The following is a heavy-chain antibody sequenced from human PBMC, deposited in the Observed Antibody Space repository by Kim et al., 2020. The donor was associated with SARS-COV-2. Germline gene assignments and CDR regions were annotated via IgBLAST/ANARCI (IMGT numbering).Heavy chain of an antibody. D-gene: IGHD3-10*01. CDR1: GFTFSRYG. CDR2: IWYDGSNK. J-gene: IGHJ6*02. CDR3: AKDITMVRGVMWQGAFYGMDV. V-gene: IGHV3-33*06. Sequence: GGSLRLSCAASGFTFSRYGMHWVRQAPGKWLEWVAVIWYDGSNKYYVDSVKGRFTISRDNSKNTLYLQMNSLRAEDTAVYYCAKDITMVRGVMWQGAFYGMDVWGQGTTVTVSS.